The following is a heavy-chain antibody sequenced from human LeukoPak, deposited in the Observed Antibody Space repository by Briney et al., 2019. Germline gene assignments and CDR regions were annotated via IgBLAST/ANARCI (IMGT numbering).Heavy chain of an antibody. CDR1: GFAFSQFP. D-gene: IGHD2-15*01. J-gene: IGHJ4*02. CDR3: AKEYYSRGPVDY. CDR2: ISHDGGNK. Sequence: QPGGSLRLSCVASGFAFSQFPVHWVRQAPGKRLEWVAFISHDGGNKKYGDSVKGRFTISRDNSKNTVFLEMNNLRAEDTAVYYCAKEYYSRGPVDYWGQGTLVTVSS. V-gene: IGHV3-30*18.